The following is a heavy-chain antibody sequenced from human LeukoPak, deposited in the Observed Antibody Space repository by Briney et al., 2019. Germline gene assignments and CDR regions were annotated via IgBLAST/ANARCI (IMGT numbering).Heavy chain of an antibody. CDR1: GYTLTELS. D-gene: IGHD2-15*01. CDR2: FDPEVGKT. V-gene: IGHV1-24*01. J-gene: IGHJ6*03. Sequence: ASVKISCKVSGYTLTELSMHWVRQAPGKGLEWMGGFDPEVGKTIYAQKFQGRVTMTEDTSTDTAYMELSSLRSEDTAVYYCATRYCSGGSCPNYYYYYINVWGKGTTVTISS. CDR3: ATRYCSGGSCPNYYYYYINV.